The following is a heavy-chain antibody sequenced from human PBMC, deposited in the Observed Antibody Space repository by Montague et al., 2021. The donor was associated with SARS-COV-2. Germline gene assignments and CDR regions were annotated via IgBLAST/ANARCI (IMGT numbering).Heavy chain of an antibody. CDR3: ARGRRILLWFGELLSGGDYYGMDV. D-gene: IGHD3-10*01. J-gene: IGHJ6*02. CDR1: GGSFSGYY. V-gene: IGHV4-34*01. CDR2: INHSGST. Sequence: SKTLSLTCAVYGGSFSGYYWSWIRQPPGEGLEWIGEINHSGSTNYNPSLKSRVTISVDTSKNQFSLKLSSVIAADTAVYYCARGRRILLWFGELLSGGDYYGMDVWGQGTTVTVSS.